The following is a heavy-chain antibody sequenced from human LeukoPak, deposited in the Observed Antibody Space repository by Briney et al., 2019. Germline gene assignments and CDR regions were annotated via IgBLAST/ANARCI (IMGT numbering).Heavy chain of an antibody. D-gene: IGHD5-18*01. Sequence: GESLKISCKGSGYSFTSYWIGWVRQMPGKGLEWMGIIYPGDSDTRYSPSFQGQVTISADKSISAAYLQWSSLKASDTAMYYCARQGSGYSPTYYYYMDVWGKGTTVTISS. CDR3: ARQGSGYSPTYYYYMDV. J-gene: IGHJ6*03. CDR1: GYSFTSYW. V-gene: IGHV5-51*01. CDR2: IYPGDSDT.